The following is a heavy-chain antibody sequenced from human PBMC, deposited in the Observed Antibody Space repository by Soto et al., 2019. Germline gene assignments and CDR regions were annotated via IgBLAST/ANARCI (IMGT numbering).Heavy chain of an antibody. J-gene: IGHJ5*02. V-gene: IGHV4-39*01. CDR2: IYYTGNT. D-gene: IGHD2-15*01. CDR3: ARQLWSRDRLFDP. CDR1: GDSIRSSNYY. Sequence: QVQLQESGPGLMKPSETLSLTCIVSGDSIRSSNYYWGWIRQPPGKGLEWIGSIYYTGNTYYNPSLKSRVTISVDTSNNQFSLKLNSVTAADTAIYYCARQLWSRDRLFDPWGQGTLVTVSS.